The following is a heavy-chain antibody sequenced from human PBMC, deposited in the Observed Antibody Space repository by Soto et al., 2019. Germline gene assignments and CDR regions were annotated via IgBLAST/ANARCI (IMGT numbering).Heavy chain of an antibody. Sequence: QVQLQESGPGLVKPSGTLSLTCAVYSGSISSSNWWSWVRQPPGKGLEWIGENYHRGSTNYNPSLKSRVTISVYKSKNQFSLKLSSVTAADTAVYYCARVTKYYDILTGYGSYGNWFDPWGQGTLVTVSS. CDR3: ARVTKYYDILTGYGSYGNWFDP. CDR1: SGSISSSNW. CDR2: NYHRGST. D-gene: IGHD3-9*01. J-gene: IGHJ5*02. V-gene: IGHV4-4*02.